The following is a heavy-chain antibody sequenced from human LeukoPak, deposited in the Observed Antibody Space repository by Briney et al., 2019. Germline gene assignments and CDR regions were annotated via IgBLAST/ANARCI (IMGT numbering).Heavy chain of an antibody. CDR3: ARRGIAADY. J-gene: IGHJ4*02. Sequence: SETLSLTCTVSGGSISSSSYYWGWIRQPPGKGLEWIGSIYYSGSTYYNPSLKSRVTISVDTSKDQFSLKLSSVTAADTAVYYCARRGIAADYWGQGTLVTVSS. D-gene: IGHD6-13*01. CDR1: GGSISSSSYY. V-gene: IGHV4-39*01. CDR2: IYYSGST.